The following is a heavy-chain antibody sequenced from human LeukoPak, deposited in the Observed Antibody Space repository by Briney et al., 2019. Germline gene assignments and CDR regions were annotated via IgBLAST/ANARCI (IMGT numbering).Heavy chain of an antibody. CDR1: VYTLTDYY. CDR2: INPNSGGT. V-gene: IGHV1-2*02. D-gene: IGHD4-17*01. CDR3: ARIDGDYGPY. J-gene: IGHJ4*02. Sequence: ASVPVSLMASVYTLTDYYMHWVRQAPGQGLAWMGWINPNSGGTNYAQKFQGRVTMTRDTSISTASMELSRLRSDDTAVYYCARIDGDYGPYWGQGTLVTVSS.